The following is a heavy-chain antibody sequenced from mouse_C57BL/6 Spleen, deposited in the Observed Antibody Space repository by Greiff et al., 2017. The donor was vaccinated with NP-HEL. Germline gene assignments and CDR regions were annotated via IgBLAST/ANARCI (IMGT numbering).Heavy chain of an antibody. Sequence: VQLQQSGPELVKPGASVKISCKASGYSFTGYYMNWVKQSPEKSLEWIGEINPSTGGTTYNQKFKAKATLTVDKSSSTAYMQLRSLTSEDSAVYYCARWRYYGGLAYWGQGTLVTVSA. D-gene: IGHD1-1*01. CDR3: ARWRYYGGLAY. CDR2: INPSTGGT. J-gene: IGHJ3*01. CDR1: GYSFTGYY. V-gene: IGHV1-42*01.